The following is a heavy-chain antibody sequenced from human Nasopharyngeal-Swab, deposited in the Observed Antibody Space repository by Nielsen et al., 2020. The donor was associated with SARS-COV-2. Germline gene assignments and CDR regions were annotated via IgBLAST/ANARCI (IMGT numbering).Heavy chain of an antibody. V-gene: IGHV2-5*02. D-gene: IGHD3-3*01. J-gene: IGHJ6*02. Sequence: SGPTLVKPTQTLTLTCTFSGFSLSTTGVGVGWIRQPPGKALEWLALIYWDDDKSYSPSLKTRLTITKDTSKNQVVLTMTNMDPVDTGTYYCAHRSGLYGMDVWGQGTTVTASS. CDR1: GFSLSTTGVG. CDR2: IYWDDDK. CDR3: AHRSGLYGMDV.